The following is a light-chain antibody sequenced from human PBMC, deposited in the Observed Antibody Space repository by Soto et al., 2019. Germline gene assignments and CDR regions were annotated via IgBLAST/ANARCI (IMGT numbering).Light chain of an antibody. CDR3: QQRSNWPPYT. CDR1: QSVNSY. CDR2: DAS. J-gene: IGKJ2*01. Sequence: EIVLTQSPATLSLSPGERATLSCRASQSVNSYLAWYQQKPGQAPRLLIYDASNRATGIPARFSGSGSGTDFTLTISSLEPEDFAVYYSQQRSNWPPYTFGQGTKLEIK. V-gene: IGKV3-11*01.